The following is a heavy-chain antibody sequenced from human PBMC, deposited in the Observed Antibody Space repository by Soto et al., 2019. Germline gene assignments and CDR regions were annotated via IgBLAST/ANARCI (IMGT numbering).Heavy chain of an antibody. V-gene: IGHV1-24*01. CDR1: GYTLTELS. CDR2: FDPEDGET. J-gene: IGHJ3*02. Sequence: GASVKVSCKVSGYTLTELSMHWVRQAPGKGLEWMGGFDPEDGETIYAQRFQGRVTMTEDTSTDTAYMELSSLRSEDTAVYYCATLHPEYYYDSSATLDAFDIWGQGTMVTVSS. D-gene: IGHD3-22*01. CDR3: ATLHPEYYYDSSATLDAFDI.